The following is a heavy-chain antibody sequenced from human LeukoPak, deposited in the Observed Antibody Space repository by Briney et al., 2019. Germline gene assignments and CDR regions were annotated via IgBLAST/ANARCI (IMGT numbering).Heavy chain of an antibody. J-gene: IGHJ6*03. CDR3: AAGRITIFGVVIPMDV. V-gene: IGHV1-58*02. D-gene: IGHD3-3*01. Sequence: SVKVSCKASGFTFTSSAMQWVRQARGQRLEWIGWIVVGSGNTNYAQKFQERVTITRDMSTSTAYMELSSLRSEDTAVYYCAAGRITIFGVVIPMDVWGKGTTVTVSS. CDR1: GFTFTSSA. CDR2: IVVGSGNT.